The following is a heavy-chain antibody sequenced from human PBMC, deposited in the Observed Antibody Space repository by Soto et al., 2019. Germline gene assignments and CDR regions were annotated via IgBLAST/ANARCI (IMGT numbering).Heavy chain of an antibody. Sequence: TSETLSLTCTVSGDSFSRGDYYWSWIRQQPGKGLEWIGYIYHSGNTAYNPSLKSRVIISLDTSKNQFSLRLRSVTAVDTAVYYCAREGALGNFEYWGQGXLVTVSS. CDR3: AREGALGNFEY. V-gene: IGHV4-31*03. CDR1: GDSFSRGDYY. J-gene: IGHJ4*02. D-gene: IGHD3-16*01. CDR2: IYHSGNT.